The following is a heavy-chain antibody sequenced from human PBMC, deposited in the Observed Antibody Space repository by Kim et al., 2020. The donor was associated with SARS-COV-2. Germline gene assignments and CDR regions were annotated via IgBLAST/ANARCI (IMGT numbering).Heavy chain of an antibody. CDR1: GFTFSSYA. CDR3: AKVEWIVVVPAVISFDY. D-gene: IGHD2-2*01. V-gene: IGHV3-23*01. J-gene: IGHJ4*02. CDR2: ISGSGGST. Sequence: GGSLRLSCAASGFTFSSYAMSWVRQAPGKGLEWVSAISGSGGSTYYADSVKGRFTISRDNSKNTLYLQMNSLRAEDTAVYYCAKVEWIVVVPAVISFDYWGQGTLVTVSS.